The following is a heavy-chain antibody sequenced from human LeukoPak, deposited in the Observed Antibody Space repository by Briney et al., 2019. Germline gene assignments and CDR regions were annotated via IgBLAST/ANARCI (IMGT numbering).Heavy chain of an antibody. J-gene: IGHJ4*02. CDR2: IYHSGST. CDR1: GGSISSGGYS. D-gene: IGHD3-9*01. V-gene: IGHV4-30-2*01. Sequence: PSETLSLTCAVSGGSISSGGYSWRWIRQPPGKGLEWIGYIYHSGSTYYNPSLKSRVTISVDRSKNQFSLKLSSVTAADTAVYYCARGVVRYPFDYWGQGTLVTVSS. CDR3: ARGVVRYPFDY.